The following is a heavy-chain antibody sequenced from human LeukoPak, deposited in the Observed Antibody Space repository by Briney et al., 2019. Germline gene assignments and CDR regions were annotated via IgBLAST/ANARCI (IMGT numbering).Heavy chain of an antibody. CDR3: ARDRQSGGSYRIYYYMDV. CDR2: IYYSGST. D-gene: IGHD1-26*01. CDR1: GGSISSYY. J-gene: IGHJ6*03. V-gene: IGHV4-59*01. Sequence: SETLSLTCTVSGGSISSYYWSWLRQPPGKGLEWIGYIYYSGSTNYNPSLKSRVTISVDTSKNQFSLKLSSVTAADTAVYYCARDRQSGGSYRIYYYMDVWGKGTTVTVSS.